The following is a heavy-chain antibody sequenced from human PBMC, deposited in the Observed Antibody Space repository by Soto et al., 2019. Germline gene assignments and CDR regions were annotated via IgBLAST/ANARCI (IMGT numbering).Heavy chain of an antibody. D-gene: IGHD5-18*01. CDR1: GGSFRGYY. Sequence: QVQLQQWGAGLLKPSETLSLTCAVYGGSFRGYYWTWIRQPQGKGQRGIGEINNSGSTNYNPPLKSRVTISVDTSKNQFSLKLSSVAAADTAVYYCASVTLWIQLWSNHFDYWGQGTLVTVSS. CDR3: ASVTLWIQLWSNHFDY. J-gene: IGHJ4*02. V-gene: IGHV4-34*01. CDR2: INNSGST.